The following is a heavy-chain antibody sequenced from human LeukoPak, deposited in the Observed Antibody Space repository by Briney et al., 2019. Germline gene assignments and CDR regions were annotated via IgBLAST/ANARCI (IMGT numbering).Heavy chain of an antibody. D-gene: IGHD2-15*01. Sequence: GGSLRLSCAASGFTFSSYGMHWVRQAPGKGLEWVAVISYDGDNKYYADSVKGRFTISRDNSKYTLYLQMNSLRAEDTAVYYCAKGSLAVVAATLFDYWGQGTLVTVSS. V-gene: IGHV3-30*18. CDR2: ISYDGDNK. CDR3: AKGSLAVVAATLFDY. J-gene: IGHJ4*02. CDR1: GFTFSSYG.